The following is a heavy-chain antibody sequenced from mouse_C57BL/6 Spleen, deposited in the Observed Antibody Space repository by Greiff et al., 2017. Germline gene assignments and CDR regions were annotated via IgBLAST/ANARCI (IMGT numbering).Heavy chain of an antibody. CDR3: ARYYSNYFDY. D-gene: IGHD2-5*01. CDR2: INPGSGGT. V-gene: IGHV1-54*01. J-gene: IGHJ2*01. Sequence: QVQLQQSAAELVRPGTSVKVSCKASGYAFTNYLIEWVKQRPGQGLEWIGVINPGSGGTNYNEKFKGKATLTADKSYSSAYMQLSSLTCEDSAVYFCARYYSNYFDYWGQGTTLTVSS. CDR1: GYAFTNYL.